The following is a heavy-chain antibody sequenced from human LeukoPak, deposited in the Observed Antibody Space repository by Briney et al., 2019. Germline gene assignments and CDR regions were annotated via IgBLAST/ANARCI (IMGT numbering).Heavy chain of an antibody. CDR3: ARDPGIAVAGDFDY. V-gene: IGHV1-2*02. CDR2: INPNSGGT. D-gene: IGHD6-19*01. J-gene: IGHJ4*02. Sequence: ASVKVSCKASGGTFSSYAISWVRQAPGQGLEWMGWINPNSGGTNYAQKFQGRVTMTRDTSISTAYMELSRLRSDDTAVYYCARDPGIAVAGDFDYWGQGTLVTVSS. CDR1: GGTFSSYA.